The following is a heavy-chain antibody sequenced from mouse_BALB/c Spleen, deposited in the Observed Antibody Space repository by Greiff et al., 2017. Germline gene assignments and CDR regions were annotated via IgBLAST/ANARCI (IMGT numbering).Heavy chain of an antibody. J-gene: IGHJ4*01. Sequence: EVKVEESGGGLVQPGGSMKLSCVASGFTFSNYWMNWVRQSPEKGLEWVAEIRLKSNNYATHYAESVKGRFTISRDDSKSSVYLQMNNLRAEDTGIYYWTRPIYYDYDYAMDYWGQGTSVTVSS. CDR2: IRLKSNNYAT. CDR3: TRPIYYDYDYAMDY. V-gene: IGHV6-6*02. CDR1: GFTFSNYW. D-gene: IGHD2-4*01.